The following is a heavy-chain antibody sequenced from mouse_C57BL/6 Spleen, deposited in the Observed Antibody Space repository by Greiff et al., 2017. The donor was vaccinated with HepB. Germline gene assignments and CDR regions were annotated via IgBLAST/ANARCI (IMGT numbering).Heavy chain of an antibody. CDR1: GFTFSDYG. J-gene: IGHJ2*01. CDR2: ISSGSSTI. V-gene: IGHV5-17*01. CDR3: ARTNSYYFDY. D-gene: IGHD4-1*01. Sequence: EVKLVESGGGLVKPGGSLKLSCAASGFTFSDYGMHWVRQAPEKGLEWVAYISSGSSTIYYADTVKGRFTISRDNAKNTLFMQMTSLRYEDTAMYYCARTNSYYFDYWGQGTTLTVSS.